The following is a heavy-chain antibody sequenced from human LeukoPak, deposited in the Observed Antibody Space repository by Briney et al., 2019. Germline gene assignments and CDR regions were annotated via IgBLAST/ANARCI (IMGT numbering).Heavy chain of an antibody. V-gene: IGHV3-30*04. J-gene: IGHJ4*02. Sequence: AGSLTLSCAASGFTFSSYAMHWVRQAPAQGLERVAVISYDGSNKYYSNSVKDRFTISRDNAKNTLYLQMNSPIADDTAVYYFAREDSSSYNFDYWGQGTLVTVSS. CDR3: AREDSSSYNFDY. D-gene: IGHD6-6*01. CDR2: ISYDGSNK. CDR1: GFTFSSYA.